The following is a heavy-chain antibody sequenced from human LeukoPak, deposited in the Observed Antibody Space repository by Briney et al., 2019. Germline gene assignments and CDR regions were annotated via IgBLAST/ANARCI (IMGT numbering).Heavy chain of an antibody. V-gene: IGHV1-69*05. J-gene: IGHJ5*02. CDR1: GGTFSSYA. CDR3: ARGGDYVFNWFDP. Sequence: SVKVSCKASGGTFSSYAISWVRQAPGQGLEWMGGIIPIFGTANYAQKFQGRVTITTDESTSTAYMELSSLRSEDTAVYYCARGGDYVFNWFDPWGQGTLVTVSS. D-gene: IGHD4-17*01. CDR2: IIPIFGTA.